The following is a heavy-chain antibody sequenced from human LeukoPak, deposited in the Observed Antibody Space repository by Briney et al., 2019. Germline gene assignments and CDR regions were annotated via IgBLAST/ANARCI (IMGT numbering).Heavy chain of an antibody. J-gene: IGHJ4*02. V-gene: IGHV1-2*02. CDR3: ARGGRVVPAAIDY. Sequence: ASVKVSCKASGYIFTGYYMHWVRQAPGQGLEWVGWINPNSGGTNYAQNFRGGVTMTRDTSISTAYMELSRLRSDDTAVYYCARGGRVVPAAIDYWGQGTLVTVSS. CDR2: INPNSGGT. CDR1: GYIFTGYY. D-gene: IGHD2-2*01.